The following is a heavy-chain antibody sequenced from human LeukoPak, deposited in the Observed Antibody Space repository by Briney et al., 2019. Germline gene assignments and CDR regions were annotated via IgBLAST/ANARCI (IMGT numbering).Heavy chain of an antibody. CDR1: GFTFSSYS. CDR3: ARGGWSHNNRYFDL. CDR2: ISSSSKTI. V-gene: IGHV3-48*02. Sequence: GGSLRLSCAASGFTFSSYSMNWVRQAPGKGLEWVSYISSSSKTIYYADSVEGRFTISRDNAKNSLYLQMNSLRDEDSAVYYCARGGWSHNNRYFDLWGRGTLVTVSS. J-gene: IGHJ2*01. D-gene: IGHD6-19*01.